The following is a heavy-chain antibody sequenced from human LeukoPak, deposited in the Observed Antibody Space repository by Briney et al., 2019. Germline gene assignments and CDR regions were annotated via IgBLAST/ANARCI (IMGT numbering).Heavy chain of an antibody. V-gene: IGHV3-74*01. CDR1: GFTFSTCW. J-gene: IGHJ4*02. Sequence: GGSLSLSCAASGFTFSTCWMHWVRQAPGKGLVWVARINSDGSSTSYADSVKGRFTISRDNAKNTLYLQMSSLRAEDTAVYYCARVTSVTGTIFDSWGQGTLVTVSS. CDR2: INSDGSST. CDR3: ARVTSVTGTIFDS. D-gene: IGHD1-7*01.